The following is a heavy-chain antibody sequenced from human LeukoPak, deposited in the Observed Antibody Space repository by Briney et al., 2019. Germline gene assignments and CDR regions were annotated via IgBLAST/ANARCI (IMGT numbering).Heavy chain of an antibody. J-gene: IGHJ4*02. CDR3: AKRVAAADTDY. D-gene: IGHD6-13*01. V-gene: IGHV3-21*01. CDR1: GFTFSSYS. CDR2: ISSSSSYI. Sequence: GGSLRLPCAASGFTFSSYSMNWVRQAPGKGLEWISSISSSSSYIYYSDSVKGRFTNSRDNAKNSLYLQMNSLRAEDTAVYYCAKRVAAADTDYWGQGTLVTVSS.